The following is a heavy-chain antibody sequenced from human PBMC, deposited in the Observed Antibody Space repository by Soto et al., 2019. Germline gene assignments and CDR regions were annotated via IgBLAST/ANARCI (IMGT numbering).Heavy chain of an antibody. Sequence: SXTLSLAGTVSAGSINIYYWTWIGQPPGKGLEWIGYIYSSGSTNYNTSLKRRVTISVDTSKNQFSLNLSSVTAADTAVYYCARARGGPAFDYWGQGTLVTVSS. CDR3: ARARGGPAFDY. D-gene: IGHD3-16*01. CDR2: IYSSGST. CDR1: AGSINIYY. J-gene: IGHJ4*02. V-gene: IGHV4-59*01.